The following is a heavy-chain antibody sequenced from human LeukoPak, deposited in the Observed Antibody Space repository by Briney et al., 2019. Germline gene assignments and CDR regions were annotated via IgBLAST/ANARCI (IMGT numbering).Heavy chain of an antibody. Sequence: ASVKVSCKASGYTFTGYYMHWVRQAPGQGLEWMGWINPNSGGTNYAQKFQGRVTMTRDTSISTAYMELSRLRSDDTAVYYCATGYYYDSSGYYYEWGQGTLVTVSS. CDR2: INPNSGGT. V-gene: IGHV1-2*02. J-gene: IGHJ4*02. CDR1: GYTFTGYY. D-gene: IGHD3-22*01. CDR3: ATGYYYDSSGYYYE.